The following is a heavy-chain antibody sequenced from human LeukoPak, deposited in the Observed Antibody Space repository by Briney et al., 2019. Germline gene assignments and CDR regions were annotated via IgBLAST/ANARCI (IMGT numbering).Heavy chain of an antibody. CDR2: INPGDAST. Sequence: ASVKVSCKASGYIFTSYYLHWVRQAAGQGLEWVGIINPGDASTSYAQKFQGRVTMTRDTSTSTVYMDLSSLRSEDTAMYYCARVHCSGGSCYGDVFDYWGQGTLVTVSS. D-gene: IGHD2-15*01. CDR1: GYIFTSYY. CDR3: ARVHCSGGSCYGDVFDY. J-gene: IGHJ4*02. V-gene: IGHV1-46*01.